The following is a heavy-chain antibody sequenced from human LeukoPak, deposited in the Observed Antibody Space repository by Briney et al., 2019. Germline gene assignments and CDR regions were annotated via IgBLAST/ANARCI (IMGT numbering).Heavy chain of an antibody. J-gene: IGHJ1*01. Sequence: GASVKVSCKASGYTFTSYYMHWVPQAPGQGLECMGIINPSGGSTSYAQKFQGRVTMTRDTSTSTVYMELSSLRSEDTAVYYCARAYYYDSSGYSHAWHFQHWGQGTLVTVSS. D-gene: IGHD3-22*01. CDR1: GYTFTSYY. CDR2: INPSGGST. CDR3: ARAYYYDSSGYSHAWHFQH. V-gene: IGHV1-46*01.